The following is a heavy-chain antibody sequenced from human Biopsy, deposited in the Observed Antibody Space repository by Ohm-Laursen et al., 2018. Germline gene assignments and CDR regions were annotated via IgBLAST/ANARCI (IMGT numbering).Heavy chain of an antibody. V-gene: IGHV1-2*02. CDR2: INPHSGTT. D-gene: IGHD2-15*01. Sequence: ASVKASCKASGYTFTGQYLHWVRQVPGQGLEWMGWINPHSGTTKFAQDFQGRVTMTRDTSITTAYMELRRLRSDDMAVYYCAKGQDLRGGAEYFQHWGQGALVTVSS. J-gene: IGHJ1*01. CDR1: GYTFTGQY. CDR3: AKGQDLRGGAEYFQH.